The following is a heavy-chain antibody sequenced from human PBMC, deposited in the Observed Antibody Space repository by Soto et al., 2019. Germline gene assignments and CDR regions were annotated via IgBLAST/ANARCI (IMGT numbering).Heavy chain of an antibody. V-gene: IGHV6-1*01. CDR1: GDSVSSNSAA. CDR2: TYYRSKWYN. D-gene: IGHD3-9*01. J-gene: IGHJ6*03. CDR3: ARGLRYFDWSPIPANYYYYYYMDV. Sequence: SQTLSLTCAISGDSVSSNSAAWNWIRQSPSRGLEWLGRTYYRSKWYNDYAVSVKSRITINPDTSKNQFSLQLNSVTPEDTAVYYCARGLRYFDWSPIPANYYYYYYMDVWGKGTTVTVSS.